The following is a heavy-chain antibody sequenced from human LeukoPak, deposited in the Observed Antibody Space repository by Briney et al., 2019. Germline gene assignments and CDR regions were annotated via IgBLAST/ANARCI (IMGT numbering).Heavy chain of an antibody. CDR2: ISAYNGNT. Sequence: ASVKVSCKASGYTFTSYGIRWVRQAPGQGLEWMGWISAYNGNTNYAQKLQGRVTMTTDTSTSTAYMELRSLRSDDTAVYYCARDTPNSSGWPHYYYYGMDVWGQGTTVTVSS. V-gene: IGHV1-18*01. CDR3: ARDTPNSSGWPHYYYYGMDV. J-gene: IGHJ6*02. D-gene: IGHD6-19*01. CDR1: GYTFTSYG.